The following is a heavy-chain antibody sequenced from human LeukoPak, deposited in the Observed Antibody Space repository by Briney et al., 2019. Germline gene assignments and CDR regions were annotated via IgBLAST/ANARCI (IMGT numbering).Heavy chain of an antibody. Sequence: SETLSLTCAVSGYSISSSYYWGWIRQPPGQGLEWIGEINHSGSTNYNPSLKSRVTISVDTSKNQFSLKLSSVTAADTAVYYCARGFTSAAAGTSSLGYWGQGTLVTVSS. V-gene: IGHV4-34*01. D-gene: IGHD6-13*01. CDR2: INHSGST. CDR1: GYSISSSYY. J-gene: IGHJ4*02. CDR3: ARGFTSAAAGTSSLGY.